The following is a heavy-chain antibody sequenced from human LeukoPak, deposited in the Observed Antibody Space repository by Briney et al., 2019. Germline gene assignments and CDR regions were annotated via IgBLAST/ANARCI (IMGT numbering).Heavy chain of an antibody. D-gene: IGHD3-3*01. J-gene: IGHJ6*03. Sequence: PSETLSLTCTVSGGSISSYYWSWIRQPAGKGLEWIGRIYTSGSTNYNPSLKSRVTMSVDTSKNQFSLKLSSVTAADTAVYYCARDGYYDFWSGSYPYMDVWGKGTTVTVSS. CDR3: ARDGYYDFWSGSYPYMDV. V-gene: IGHV4-4*07. CDR2: IYTSGST. CDR1: GGSISSYY.